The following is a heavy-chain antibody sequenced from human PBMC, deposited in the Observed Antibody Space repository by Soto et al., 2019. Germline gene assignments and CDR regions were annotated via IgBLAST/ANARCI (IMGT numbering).Heavy chain of an antibody. D-gene: IGHD6-19*01. CDR2: IWYDGSNK. CDR1: GFTFSSYG. CDR3: ARAGRYGDGWPLDY. J-gene: IGHJ4*02. Sequence: PVGSLRLSCAASGFTFSSYGMHWVRQAPGKGLEWVAVIWYDGSNKYYADSVKGRFTISRDNSKNTLYLQMNSLRAEDTAVYYCARAGRYGDGWPLDYCGQRTLVTVSS. V-gene: IGHV3-33*01.